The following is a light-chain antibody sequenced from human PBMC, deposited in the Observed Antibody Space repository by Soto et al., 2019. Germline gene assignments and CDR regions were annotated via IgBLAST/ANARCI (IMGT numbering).Light chain of an antibody. V-gene: IGLV2-14*01. J-gene: IGLJ1*01. CDR3: TSYTSNTTLV. CDR2: EVS. Sequence: QSALTQPASVSGSPGQSITISCTGTSSDVGGYNYVSWYQQYPGKAPKLMIYEVSNRPSGVSNRFSGSQSGNTASLTISGLQAEDEADYYCTSYTSNTTLVFGTGTQLTVL. CDR1: SSDVGGYNY.